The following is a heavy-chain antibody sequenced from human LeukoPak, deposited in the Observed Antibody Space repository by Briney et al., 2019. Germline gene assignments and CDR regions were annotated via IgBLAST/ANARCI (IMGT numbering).Heavy chain of an antibody. CDR3: ARVPGYDDYGDFYYFDY. V-gene: IGHV3-53*01. Sequence: GGSLRLSCAASVFTVSSNYMSWVRQAPGKGLEWVSVIYSGGSTYYADSVKGRFTISRDNSKNTLYLQMNSLRAEDTAVYYCARVPGYDDYGDFYYFDYWGQGTLVTVSS. D-gene: IGHD4-17*01. CDR2: IYSGGST. J-gene: IGHJ4*02. CDR1: VFTVSSNY.